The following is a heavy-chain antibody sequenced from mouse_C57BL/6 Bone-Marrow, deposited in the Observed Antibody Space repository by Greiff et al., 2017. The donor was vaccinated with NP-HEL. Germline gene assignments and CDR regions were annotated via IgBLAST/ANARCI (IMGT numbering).Heavy chain of an antibody. Sequence: VKLQQPGAELVKPGASVKMSCKASGYTFTSYWITWVKKRPGQGLEWIGDFFPGSGSTTYNEKVKSKATRTVDTSSSTAYMQLSSLTSEDSAVYYCARTFDGYYFDYWGQGTTLTVSS. V-gene: IGHV1-55*01. CDR1: GYTFTSYW. D-gene: IGHD2-3*01. J-gene: IGHJ2*01. CDR3: ARTFDGYYFDY. CDR2: FFPGSGST.